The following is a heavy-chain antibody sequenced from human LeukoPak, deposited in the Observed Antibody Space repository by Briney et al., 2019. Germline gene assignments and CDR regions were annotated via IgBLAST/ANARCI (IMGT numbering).Heavy chain of an antibody. Sequence: ASVKVSCKASGYTFTGYYMHWVRQAPGQGLGWMGWINPNSGGTNYAQKFQGRVTMTRDTSISTAYIELSRLRSDDTAVYYCAREYCSSTSCPLDYWGQGTLVTVSS. V-gene: IGHV1-2*02. CDR2: INPNSGGT. D-gene: IGHD2-2*01. J-gene: IGHJ4*02. CDR1: GYTFTGYY. CDR3: AREYCSSTSCPLDY.